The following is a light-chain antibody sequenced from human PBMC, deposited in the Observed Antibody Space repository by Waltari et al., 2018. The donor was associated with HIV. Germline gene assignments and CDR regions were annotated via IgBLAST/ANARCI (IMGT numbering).Light chain of an antibody. Sequence: QAGLTQPPSMSTGLRQNATLTCTADSNNVATQGANCLQQPQGHPPKLLFDKNNHRPSGISERFSASKSGNTASLTITGLQPEDEADYFCSAWDRSLSAVIFGGGTTLIVL. V-gene: IGLV10-54*04. J-gene: IGLJ2*01. CDR2: KNN. CDR3: SAWDRSLSAVI. CDR1: SNNVATQG.